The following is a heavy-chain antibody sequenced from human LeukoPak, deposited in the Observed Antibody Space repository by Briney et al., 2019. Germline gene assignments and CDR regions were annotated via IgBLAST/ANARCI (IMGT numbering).Heavy chain of an antibody. Sequence: SETLSLTCTISGGSISSHYWSWIRQPPGKGLELIGYIYYIGSTNYNPSLKSRVIMSLDTSKNQFSLKLSSVTAADTALYYCARTYTSSWLLFDYWGQGTLVTVSS. CDR1: GGSISSHY. CDR3: ARTYTSSWLLFDY. V-gene: IGHV4-59*11. J-gene: IGHJ4*02. CDR2: IYYIGST. D-gene: IGHD6-13*01.